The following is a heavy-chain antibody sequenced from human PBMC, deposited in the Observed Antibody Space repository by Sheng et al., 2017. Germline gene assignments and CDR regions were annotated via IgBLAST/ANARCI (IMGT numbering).Heavy chain of an antibody. CDR1: GFTFDNYD. Sequence: EVQLVESGGGVVRPGGPVRLSCAASGFTFDNYDINWVRQVPGKGLEWVSGVNWNGGRTGYADSVKGRFTISRDNAKNSLYLQMTSLRAEDTAFYYCARGAMSFASSGYCFDYWGQGTLVTVSS. CDR3: ARGAMSFASSGYCFDY. V-gene: IGHV3-20*04. D-gene: IGHD3-22*01. J-gene: IGHJ4*02. CDR2: VNWNGGRT.